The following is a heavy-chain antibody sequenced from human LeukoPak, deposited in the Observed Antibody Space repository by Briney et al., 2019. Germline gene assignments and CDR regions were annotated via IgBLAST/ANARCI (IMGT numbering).Heavy chain of an antibody. Sequence: ASVKVSCKASGYTFTGYYMRWVRQAPGQGLEWMGWLNPNSGGTNYAQKFQGRVTMTRDTSISTAYMELSRLRSDDTAVYYCASHRSSGRKAYDEYWGQGTLVTVSS. CDR2: LNPNSGGT. V-gene: IGHV1-2*02. CDR1: GYTFTGYY. CDR3: ASHRSSGRKAYDEY. D-gene: IGHD1-26*01. J-gene: IGHJ4*02.